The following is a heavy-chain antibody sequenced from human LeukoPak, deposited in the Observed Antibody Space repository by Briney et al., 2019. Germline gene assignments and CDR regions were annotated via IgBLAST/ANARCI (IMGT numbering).Heavy chain of an antibody. D-gene: IGHD6-6*01. J-gene: IGHJ3*02. CDR1: GFTFSSYS. CDR3: ARDSSSSSGNAFDI. CDR2: ISSSSSYI. Sequence: GGSLRLSCAASGFTFSSYSMNWVRQAPGKGLEWVSSISSSSSYIYYADSVKGRFTISRDNAKNSLYLQMNSLRAEDTAVYYCARDSSSSSGNAFDIWGQGTMVTVSS. V-gene: IGHV3-21*01.